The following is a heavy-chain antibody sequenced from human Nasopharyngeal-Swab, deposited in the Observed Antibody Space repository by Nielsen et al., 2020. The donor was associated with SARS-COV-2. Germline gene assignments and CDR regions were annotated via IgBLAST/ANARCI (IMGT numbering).Heavy chain of an antibody. Sequence: VSCKASGFTFTSSAVQWVRQARGQRLEWIGWIVVGSGNTNYAQKFQERVTITRDMSTSTAYMELSSLRSEDTAVYYCAAVINPASGGHWGQGTLVTVSS. J-gene: IGHJ4*02. CDR3: AAVINPASGGH. D-gene: IGHD1-26*01. CDR1: GFTFTSSA. CDR2: IVVGSGNT. V-gene: IGHV1-58*01.